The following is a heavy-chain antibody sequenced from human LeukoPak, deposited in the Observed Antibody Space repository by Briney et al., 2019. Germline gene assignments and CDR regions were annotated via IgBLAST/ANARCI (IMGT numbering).Heavy chain of an antibody. Sequence: PSETLSLTCTVSGGSISSYYWSWIRQPAGKGLEWIGRIYTSGSTNYNPSLKSRVTMSVDTSKNQFSLKLSSVTAADTAVYYCAGGSASDCSGGSCYSGFFDYWGQGTLVTVSS. CDR3: AGGSASDCSGGSCYSGFFDY. CDR1: GGSISSYY. V-gene: IGHV4-4*07. CDR2: IYTSGST. J-gene: IGHJ4*02. D-gene: IGHD2-15*01.